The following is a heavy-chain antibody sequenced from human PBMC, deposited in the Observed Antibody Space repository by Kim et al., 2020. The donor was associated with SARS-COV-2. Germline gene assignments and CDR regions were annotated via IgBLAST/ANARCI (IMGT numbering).Heavy chain of an antibody. Sequence: SETLSLTCTVSGSSISSSNSYWGWIRQPPGKGLEWLGSIYFTGTTYYNPSLKSRVTISGDTSKDLFSLKLTSVTAADTAVYYCARHVVGIGVAGKYWGQGILVTVSS. V-gene: IGHV4-39*01. CDR2: IYFTGTT. CDR3: ARHVVGIGVAGKY. D-gene: IGHD6-19*01. J-gene: IGHJ4*02. CDR1: GSSISSSNSY.